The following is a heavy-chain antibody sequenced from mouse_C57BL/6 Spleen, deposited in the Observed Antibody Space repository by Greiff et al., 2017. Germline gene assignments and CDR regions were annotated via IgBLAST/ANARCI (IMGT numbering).Heavy chain of an antibody. V-gene: IGHV1-15*01. CDR2: IDPETGGT. CDR1: GYTFTDYE. J-gene: IGHJ2*01. CDR3: TRGRYDSFDY. Sequence: QVQLQQSGAELVRPGASVTLSCKASGYTFTDYEMHWVKQTPVHGLEWIGAIDPETGGTAYNQKFKGKAILTADKSSSTAYMELRSLTSEDSAVYYCTRGRYDSFDYWGQGTTLTVSS. D-gene: IGHD2-4*01.